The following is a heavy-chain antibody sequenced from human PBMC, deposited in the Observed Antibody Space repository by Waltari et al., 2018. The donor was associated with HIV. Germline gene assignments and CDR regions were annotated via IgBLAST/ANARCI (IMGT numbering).Heavy chain of an antibody. CDR1: GFTFNNFG. CDR3: AKDNGFGTYYYYYGMDV. J-gene: IGHJ6*02. V-gene: IGHV3-30*02. D-gene: IGHD1-1*01. Sequence: QVQLVESEVGVVQPGGSLRLSCAASGFTFNNFGIYWVGQAPGKGLEWVAYIRNDGSNKKYGDSVKGRFTISRDNSKNTVHLEMKSLRVEDTAVYYCAKDNGFGTYYYYYGMDVWGQGTAVTVSS. CDR2: IRNDGSNK.